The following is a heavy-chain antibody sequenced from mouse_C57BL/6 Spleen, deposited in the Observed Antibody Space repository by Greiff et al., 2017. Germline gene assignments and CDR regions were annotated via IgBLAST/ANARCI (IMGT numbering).Heavy chain of an antibody. V-gene: IGHV3-6*01. J-gene: IGHJ2*01. CDR3: ARGDYGTTTLFDY. Sequence: ESGPGLVKPSQSLSLTCSVTGYSITSGYYWNWIRQFPGNKLEWMGYISYDGSNNYNPSLKNRISITRDTSKNQFFLKLNSVTTEDTATYYCARGDYGTTTLFDYWGQGTTLTVSS. CDR2: ISYDGSN. CDR1: GYSITSGYY. D-gene: IGHD1-1*01.